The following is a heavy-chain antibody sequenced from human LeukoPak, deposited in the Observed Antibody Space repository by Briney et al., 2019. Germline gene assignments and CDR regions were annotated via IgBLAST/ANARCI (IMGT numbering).Heavy chain of an antibody. V-gene: IGHV4-39*07. CDR1: GGSISSSSYY. CDR2: IYYSGST. D-gene: IGHD1-26*01. Sequence: SETLSLTCTVSGGSISSSSYYWGWIRQPSGKGLEWIGSIYYSGSTYYNPSLKSRVTISVDTSKNQFSLKLSSVTAADTAVYYCARDSGSYFDYWGQGTLVTVSS. J-gene: IGHJ4*02. CDR3: ARDSGSYFDY.